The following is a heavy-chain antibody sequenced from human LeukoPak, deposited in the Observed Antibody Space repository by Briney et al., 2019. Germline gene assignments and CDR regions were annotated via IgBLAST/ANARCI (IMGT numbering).Heavy chain of an antibody. V-gene: IGHV3-23*01. D-gene: IGHD6-13*01. J-gene: IGHJ4*02. CDR2: LSSSGAST. CDR3: AKPCATWYGFDS. CDR1: GFTFSSSA. Sequence: PGGSLRLSCAASGFTFSSSAMNWVRQAPGKGLEWVSTLSSSGASTYYADSVKGRFTISRDISKSTLYLHMNSLRAEDTAIYYCAKPCATWYGFDSWGQGTLVTVSS.